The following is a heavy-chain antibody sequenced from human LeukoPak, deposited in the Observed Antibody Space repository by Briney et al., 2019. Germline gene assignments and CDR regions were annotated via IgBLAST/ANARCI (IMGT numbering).Heavy chain of an antibody. J-gene: IGHJ4*02. Sequence: ASVKVSCKASGGTFSSYAISWVRQAPGQGLEWMGGIIPIFGTANYAQKFQGRVTITADESTSTAYMELSSLRSEDTAVYYCARALERYDFWSGYLTEWGQGTLVTVSS. CDR2: IIPIFGTA. CDR1: GGTFSSYA. V-gene: IGHV1-69*13. CDR3: ARALERYDFWSGYLTE. D-gene: IGHD3-3*01.